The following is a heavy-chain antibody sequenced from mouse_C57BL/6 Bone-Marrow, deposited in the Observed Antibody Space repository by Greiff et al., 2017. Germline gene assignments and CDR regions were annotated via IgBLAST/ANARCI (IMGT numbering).Heavy chain of an antibody. CDR2: IYPRSGNT. D-gene: IGHD1-1*01. J-gene: IGHJ2*01. CDR3: ARNREGYITAVVADY. CDR1: GYTFTSHG. V-gene: IGHV1-81*01. Sequence: QVQLQQSGAELARPGASVKLSCKASGYTFTSHGISWVKQRTGQGLEWIGEIYPRSGNTYYNAKFKGKDTLTADKSSSTAYMELRSLTSEDSAVYFCARNREGYITAVVADYWGQGTTLTVSS.